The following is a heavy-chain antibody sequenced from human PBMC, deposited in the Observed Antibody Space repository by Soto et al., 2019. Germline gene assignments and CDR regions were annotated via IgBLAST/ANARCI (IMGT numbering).Heavy chain of an antibody. CDR2: GSYSGYT. CDR3: ARQMYYDFLTASHGWFDS. J-gene: IGHJ5*01. CDR1: GGSISTTSYY. D-gene: IGHD3-9*01. Sequence: SETLSLTCTVSGGSISTTSYYWGWIRQPPGKGLEWIGSGSYSGYTYYNPSLKSRVSISVDTSKNQFSLRLSSVTAADTALYYCARQMYYDFLTASHGWFDSWGQGTLVTVSS. V-gene: IGHV4-39*01.